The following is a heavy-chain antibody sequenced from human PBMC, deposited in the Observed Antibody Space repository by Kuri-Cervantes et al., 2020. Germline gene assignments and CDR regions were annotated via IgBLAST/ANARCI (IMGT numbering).Heavy chain of an antibody. CDR1: GYTFTSYG. J-gene: IGHJ4*02. D-gene: IGHD3-10*01. CDR2: ISAYNGNT. Sequence: ASVKVSCKASGYTFTSYGISWVRQAPGQGLEWMGWISAYNGNTNYAQKLQGRVTITTDTSTSTAYMELRSLRSDDTAVYYCARGQYGSGKFQFDYWGQGTLVTVSS. V-gene: IGHV1-18*01. CDR3: ARGQYGSGKFQFDY.